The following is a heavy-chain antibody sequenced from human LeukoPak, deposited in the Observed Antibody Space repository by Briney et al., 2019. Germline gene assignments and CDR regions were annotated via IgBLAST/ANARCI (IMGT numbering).Heavy chain of an antibody. CDR2: IIPILGTA. J-gene: IGHJ4*02. CDR1: GGTFSSYA. V-gene: IGHV1-69*13. Sequence: ASVKVSCKASGGTFSSYAISWVRQAPGQGLEWMGGIIPILGTANYAQKFQGRVTITADESTSTAYMELSSLRSEDTAVYYCARSLYYYDSSGLGYYWGQGTLVTVSS. CDR3: ARSLYYYDSSGLGYY. D-gene: IGHD3-22*01.